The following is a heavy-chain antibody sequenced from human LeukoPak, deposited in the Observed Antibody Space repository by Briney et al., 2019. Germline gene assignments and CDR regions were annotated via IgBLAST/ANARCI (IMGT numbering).Heavy chain of an antibody. D-gene: IGHD2-2*02. CDR1: GYSFTSYW. CDR2: IYPGDSDT. CDR3: ARPYCSSTSCYNRFDY. Sequence: PGESLKVSCKGSGYSFTSYWIGWVRQMPGKGLEWMGIIYPGDSDTRYSPSFQGQVTISADRSISTAYLQWSSLKASDTAMYYCARPYCSSTSCYNRFDYRGQGTLVTVSS. V-gene: IGHV5-51*01. J-gene: IGHJ4*02.